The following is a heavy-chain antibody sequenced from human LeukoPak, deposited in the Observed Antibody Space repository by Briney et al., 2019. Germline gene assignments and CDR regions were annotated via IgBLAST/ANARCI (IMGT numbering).Heavy chain of an antibody. D-gene: IGHD6-13*01. V-gene: IGHV4-61*02. J-gene: IGHJ4*02. CDR2: INTSGST. Sequence: PSETLSLTCTVSGGPITSGSYSWNWIRQPAGKGLEWIGRINTSGSTNDNPSLKSRVTISVDTSKNQFSLKLSSVTAADTAVFYCARKGIAAADPFDYWGQGTLVTVSS. CDR3: ARKGIAAADPFDY. CDR1: GGPITSGSYS.